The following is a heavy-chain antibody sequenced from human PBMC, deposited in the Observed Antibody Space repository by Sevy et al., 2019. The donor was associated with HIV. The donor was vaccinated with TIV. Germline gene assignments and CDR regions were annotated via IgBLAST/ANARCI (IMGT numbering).Heavy chain of an antibody. V-gene: IGHV3-21*01. CDR1: GFTFSSYS. CDR3: ARDQGYSSNWYNWFDP. J-gene: IGHJ5*02. Sequence: GGSLRLSCAASGFTFSSYSMNWVRQAPGKGLEWVSSISSSSSYIYYADSVKGRFTISRDNAKNSVYLQMNSLRAEDTAVYYCARDQGYSSNWYNWFDPWGQGTLVTVSS. D-gene: IGHD6-13*01. CDR2: ISSSSSYI.